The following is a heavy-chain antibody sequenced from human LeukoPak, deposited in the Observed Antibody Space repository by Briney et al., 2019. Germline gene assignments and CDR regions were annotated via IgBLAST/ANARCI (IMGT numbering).Heavy chain of an antibody. Sequence: GRSLRLSCAASGFTFSDYAMHWVRQAPGKGPEWVAVISYDGSSEYYADSVKGRFTLSRDNSKNTLYVQMNNLRPEDTGVYYCAGRNASADYWGQGTLVTVSS. CDR1: GFTFSDYA. CDR2: ISYDGSSE. V-gene: IGHV3-30-3*01. J-gene: IGHJ4*02. CDR3: AGRNASADY.